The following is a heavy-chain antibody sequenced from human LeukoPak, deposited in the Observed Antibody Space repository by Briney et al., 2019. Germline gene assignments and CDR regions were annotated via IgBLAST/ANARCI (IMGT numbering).Heavy chain of an antibody. CDR1: GGSISSGSYY. V-gene: IGHV4-61*02. J-gene: IGHJ5*02. CDR3: ARIAVPFRLDP. D-gene: IGHD2/OR15-2a*01. CDR2: IYTSGGT. Sequence: SETLSLTCTVSGGSISSGSYYWSWIRQPAGKGLEWIGRIYTSGGTNYNPSLKSRVTISVDTSKNQFSLKLSSVTAADTAVYYCARIAVPFRLDPWGQGTLVTVSS.